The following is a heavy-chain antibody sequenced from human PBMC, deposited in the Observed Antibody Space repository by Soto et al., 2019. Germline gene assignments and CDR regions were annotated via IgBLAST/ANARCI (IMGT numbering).Heavy chain of an antibody. CDR1: GFTFRSYA. J-gene: IGHJ2*01. Sequence: DVQLLESGGGLVQPGGSLRLSCAASGFTFRSYAMSWVRQAPGKGLEWVSGISGSGISTHYADSVKGRFTVSRDNSKNTISLQMNGVRAEETDVYNGAKEPFGPDWYFDLWGRGTLVTVSS. V-gene: IGHV3-23*01. CDR2: ISGSGIST. CDR3: AKEPFGPDWYFDL. D-gene: IGHD3-10*01.